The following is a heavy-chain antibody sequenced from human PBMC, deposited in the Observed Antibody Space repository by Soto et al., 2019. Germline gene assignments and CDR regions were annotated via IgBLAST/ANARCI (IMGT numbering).Heavy chain of an antibody. V-gene: IGHV1-3*01. J-gene: IGHJ4*02. CDR3: ARGAHTYGYVFDY. D-gene: IGHD5-18*01. CDR2: VNAGNGYT. CDR1: GYTCTSNA. Sequence: QVHLVQSGAEVKKPGSSVKVSCRSSGYTCTSNAIYWARQAPGQSLEWMGWVNAGNGYTKSLQNFQGRVAISSDTSASTAYMELNSLRSEDTAVYYCARGAHTYGYVFDYWGQGTLVTVSS.